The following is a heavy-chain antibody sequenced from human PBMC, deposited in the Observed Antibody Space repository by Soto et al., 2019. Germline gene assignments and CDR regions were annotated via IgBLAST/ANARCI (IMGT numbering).Heavy chain of an antibody. CDR1: GFTFSSYA. D-gene: IGHD3-3*01. CDR3: ARDPDYDFWGHFDY. J-gene: IGHJ4*02. Sequence: QVQLVESGGGVVQPGRSLRLSCAASGFTFSSYAMHWVRQAPGKGLEWVAVISYDGSNKYYADSVKGRFTISRDNSKNPLYLQMNSLRAEDTAVYYCARDPDYDFWGHFDYWCQGTLVTVSS. CDR2: ISYDGSNK. V-gene: IGHV3-30-3*01.